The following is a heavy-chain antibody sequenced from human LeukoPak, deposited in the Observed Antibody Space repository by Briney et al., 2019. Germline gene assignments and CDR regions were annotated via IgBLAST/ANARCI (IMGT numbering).Heavy chain of an antibody. Sequence: PSETLSLTCTVSGGSISSSSYYWGWIRQPPGKGLEWIGSIYHSGSTYYNPSLKSRVTISVDTSKNQFSLKLSSVTAADTAVYYCAREWGDYDFSWGQGTLVTVSS. CDR2: IYHSGST. V-gene: IGHV4-39*07. CDR1: GGSISSSSYY. J-gene: IGHJ5*02. D-gene: IGHD3-3*01. CDR3: AREWGDYDFS.